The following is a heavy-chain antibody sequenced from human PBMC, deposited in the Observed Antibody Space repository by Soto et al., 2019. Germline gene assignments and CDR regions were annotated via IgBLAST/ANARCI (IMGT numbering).Heavy chain of an antibody. CDR3: ARVDYYDSSGYYTDYYYYGMDV. V-gene: IGHV4-34*01. D-gene: IGHD3-22*01. CDR2: INHSGST. J-gene: IGHJ6*02. Sequence: SETLSLTCAVYGGYFSGYYWSWIRQPPGKGLEWIGEINHSGSTNYNPSLKSRVTISVDTSKNQFSLKLSSVTAADTAVYYCARVDYYDSSGYYTDYYYYGMDVWGQGTTVTVSS. CDR1: GGYFSGYY.